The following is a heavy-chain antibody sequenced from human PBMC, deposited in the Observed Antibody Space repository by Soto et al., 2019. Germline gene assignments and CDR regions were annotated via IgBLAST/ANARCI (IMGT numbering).Heavy chain of an antibody. CDR1: GYTFTSYY. J-gene: IGHJ6*02. V-gene: IGHV1-46*01. CDR2: INPSGGST. Sequence: ASLKVSCRSSGYTFTSYYMHWVRQAPGQGLEWMGIINPSGGSTSYAQKFQGRVTMTRDTSTSTVYMELSSLRSEDTAVYYCARRRGYYYYGMDVWGQGTKVTVSS. CDR3: ARRRGYYYYGMDV.